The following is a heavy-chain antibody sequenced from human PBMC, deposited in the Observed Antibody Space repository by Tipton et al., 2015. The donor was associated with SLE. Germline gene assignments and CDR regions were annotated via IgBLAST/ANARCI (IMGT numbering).Heavy chain of an antibody. Sequence: SLRLSCAASGFTFSSYAMSWVRQAPGKGLEWVSAISGSGGSTYYADSVKGRFTISRDNSKNTLYLQMNSLRAGDTAVYYCAKDLLGYCSSTSCHGGYWFDPWGQGTLVTVSS. CDR3: AKDLLGYCSSTSCHGGYWFDP. V-gene: IGHV3-23*01. J-gene: IGHJ5*02. D-gene: IGHD2-2*01. CDR1: GFTFSSYA. CDR2: ISGSGGST.